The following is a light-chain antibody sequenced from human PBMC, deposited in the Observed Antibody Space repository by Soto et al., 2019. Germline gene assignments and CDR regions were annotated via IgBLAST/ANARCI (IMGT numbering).Light chain of an antibody. CDR3: QSYDSSLSGSMV. CDR1: SSNSGAGYD. Sequence: QSVLTQPPSVSGAPGQRVTISCTGSSSNSGAGYDVHWYQQLPGTAPKLLIYGNTNRPSGVTDRFSGSKSDTSASLAITGLQAEDEADYYCQSYDSSLSGSMVFGSGTKVTVL. J-gene: IGLJ1*01. CDR2: GNT. V-gene: IGLV1-40*01.